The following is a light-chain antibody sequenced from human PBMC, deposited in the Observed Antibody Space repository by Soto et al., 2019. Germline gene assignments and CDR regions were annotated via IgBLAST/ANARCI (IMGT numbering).Light chain of an antibody. CDR3: SSYAGSNNLYVV. CDR2: EGS. J-gene: IGLJ2*01. V-gene: IGLV2-14*02. Sequence: QSALTQPASVSGSPGQSITISCTGTSSDVGSYNLVSWYQQHPGKAPKLMIYEGSKRPSGVSNRFSGSKSGNTASLTVSGLQAEDEADYYCSSYAGSNNLYVVFGGGTKVTVL. CDR1: SSDVGSYNL.